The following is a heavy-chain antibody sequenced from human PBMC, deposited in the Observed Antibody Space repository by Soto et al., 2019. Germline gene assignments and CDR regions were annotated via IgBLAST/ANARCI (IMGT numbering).Heavy chain of an antibody. Sequence: ASVKVSCKASGYTSTSYAMHWARQAPGQRLEWMGWINAGNGNTKYSQKFQGRVTITRDTSASTAYMELSSLRSDFTSVYYCAPDSTGYYPHWGQGTLVTVSS. CDR3: APDSTGYYPH. J-gene: IGHJ4*02. CDR2: INAGNGNT. CDR1: GYTSTSYA. V-gene: IGHV1-3*01. D-gene: IGHD3-22*01.